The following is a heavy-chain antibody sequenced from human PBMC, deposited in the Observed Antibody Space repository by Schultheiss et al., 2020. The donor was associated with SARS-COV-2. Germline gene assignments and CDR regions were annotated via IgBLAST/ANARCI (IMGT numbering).Heavy chain of an antibody. Sequence: GGSLRLSCSSFFFSCFIYAMHWVRQAPGKGLEWVAVISYDGSNKYYADSVKGRFTISRDNSKNTLYLQMNSLRAEDTAVYYCARGGRGSGSYYNPYYYYYMDVWGKGTTVTVSS. D-gene: IGHD3-10*01. CDR2: ISYDGSNK. J-gene: IGHJ6*03. V-gene: IGHV3-30*14. CDR3: ARGGRGSGSYYNPYYYYYMDV. CDR1: FFSCFIYA.